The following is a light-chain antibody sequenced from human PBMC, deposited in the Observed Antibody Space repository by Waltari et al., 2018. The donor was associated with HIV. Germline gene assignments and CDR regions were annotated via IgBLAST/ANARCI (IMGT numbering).Light chain of an antibody. CDR1: QSVSRN. V-gene: IGKV3-15*01. J-gene: IGKJ4*01. Sequence: DIVMMQSPGTLSVSPGERATLSCRASQSVSRNLAWYQQKPGQPPRLLIYGASTRATGIPARFSATGSETEFTLTISSLQSEDFAVDYCQQYNIWPPLTFGGGTKVEMK. CDR2: GAS. CDR3: QQYNIWPPLT.